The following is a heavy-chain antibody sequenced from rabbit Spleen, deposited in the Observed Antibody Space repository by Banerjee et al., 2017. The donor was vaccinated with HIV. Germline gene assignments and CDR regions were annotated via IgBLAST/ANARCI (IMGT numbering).Heavy chain of an antibody. D-gene: IGHD8-1*01. J-gene: IGHJ6*01. CDR3: ARDTGTSFSTYGMDL. CDR1: GFSFSSSYY. Sequence: QEQLVESGGGLVQPEGSLTLTCTASGFSFSSSYYMCWVRQAPGKGLECIACAYAGSSASTYSATWAKGRFTISKTSSTTVTLQMTSLTAADTASYFCARDTGTSFSTYGMDLWGQGTLVTVS. V-gene: IGHV1S45*01. CDR2: AYAGSSAST.